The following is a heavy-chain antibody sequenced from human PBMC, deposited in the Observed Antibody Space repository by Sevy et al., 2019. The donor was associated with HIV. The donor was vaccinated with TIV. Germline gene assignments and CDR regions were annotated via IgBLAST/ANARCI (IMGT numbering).Heavy chain of an antibody. Sequence: GGSLRLSCAASGFSFRSYWMTWVRQAPGKGLEWVASIYQDGSEKYYMDSVKGRFTVSRDNAKNSLFLQMNSLRVEDPAVYYCAREGSYGDYMLSYYYGMDVWGQGTTVTVSS. D-gene: IGHD4-17*01. CDR2: IYQDGSEK. J-gene: IGHJ6*02. CDR1: GFSFRSYW. CDR3: AREGSYGDYMLSYYYGMDV. V-gene: IGHV3-7*01.